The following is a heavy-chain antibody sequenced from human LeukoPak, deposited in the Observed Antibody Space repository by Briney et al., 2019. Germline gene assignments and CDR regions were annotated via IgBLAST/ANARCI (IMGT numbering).Heavy chain of an antibody. CDR1: GGSISNYY. V-gene: IGHV4-4*07. Sequence: SETLSLTCTVSGGSISNYYWSWIRQPAGKGLEWIGRIYTSGSTNYNPSLKSRVTISVDTSKNQFSLKLSSVTAADTAVYYCARDSRYYDFWGFDPWGQGTLVTVSS. CDR2: IYTSGST. J-gene: IGHJ5*02. CDR3: ARDSRYYDFWGFDP. D-gene: IGHD3-3*01.